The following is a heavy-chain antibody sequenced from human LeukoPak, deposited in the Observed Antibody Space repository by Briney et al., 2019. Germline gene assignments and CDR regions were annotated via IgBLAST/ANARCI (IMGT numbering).Heavy chain of an antibody. J-gene: IGHJ6*02. V-gene: IGHV3-7*05. CDR1: GFTFSSYW. Sequence: GGSLRLSCVTSGFTFSSYWMTWVRQAPGKGLEWVANINQDGHEKNYVDSVKGRFTISRDNHRNSLYLQMNSLRAEDTAVYFCVRDMDVWAQGTTVSVSS. CDR3: VRDMDV. CDR2: INQDGHEK.